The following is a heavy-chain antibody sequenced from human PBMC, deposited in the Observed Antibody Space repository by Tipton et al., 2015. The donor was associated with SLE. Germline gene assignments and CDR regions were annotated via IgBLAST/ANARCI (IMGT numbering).Heavy chain of an antibody. V-gene: IGHV3-33*01. D-gene: IGHD3-16*01. J-gene: IGHJ6*03. CDR1: GFTFSTSA. CDR3: ARLRFTYVVGEGDFFYMDV. CDR2: IWYDGSNK. Sequence: SLRLSCAASGFTFSTSAMHWVRQAPGKGLEWVAVIWYDGSNKFYADSVKGRFTIPRDNSKNTASLQMNSLRPEDTAVYFCARLRFTYVVGEGDFFYMDVWGKGTTVTVSS.